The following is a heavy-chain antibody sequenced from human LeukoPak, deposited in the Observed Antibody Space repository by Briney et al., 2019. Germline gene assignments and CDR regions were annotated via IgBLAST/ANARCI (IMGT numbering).Heavy chain of an antibody. CDR1: GFTLSNYW. V-gene: IGHV3-7*01. J-gene: IGHJ4*02. CDR2: INKDGSEK. Sequence: PGXXLRLSCAASGFTLSNYWMSWVRQAPGKGLEWVAHINKDGSEKYYVDSVKGRFTISRDNAKNSLYLQMNSLRVEDTAVYYCARDKVTYWGQGTLVTVSS. CDR3: ARDKVTY.